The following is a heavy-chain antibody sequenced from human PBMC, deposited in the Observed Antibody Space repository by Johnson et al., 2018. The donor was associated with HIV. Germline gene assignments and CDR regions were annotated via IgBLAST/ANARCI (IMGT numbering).Heavy chain of an antibody. CDR2: ISYDGSNK. J-gene: IGHJ3*02. CDR1: GFTFSSYA. V-gene: IGHV3-30-3*02. Sequence: QVQLVESGGGVVQPGRSLRLSCAASGFTFSSYAMHWVRQAPGNGLEWVAVISYDGSNKYYADSVKGRFTISRDNSKNTLYLQMNSLRAEDTAVYYCAKTEDAFDIWGQGTMVTVSS. CDR3: AKTEDAFDI.